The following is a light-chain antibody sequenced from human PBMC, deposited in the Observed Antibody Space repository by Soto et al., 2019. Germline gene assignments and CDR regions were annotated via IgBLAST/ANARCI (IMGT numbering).Light chain of an antibody. CDR3: HQYGSSPRT. J-gene: IGKJ1*01. CDR2: DAS. Sequence: EIVLTQSPATLSLSPGKRATLSCRASQSVSSFLAWYQQKPGQAPRLLIYDASNRATGIPDRFSGSGSGTDFTLTISRLEPEDFAVYYCHQYGSSPRTFGQGTKVDIK. V-gene: IGKV3-20*01. CDR1: QSVSSF.